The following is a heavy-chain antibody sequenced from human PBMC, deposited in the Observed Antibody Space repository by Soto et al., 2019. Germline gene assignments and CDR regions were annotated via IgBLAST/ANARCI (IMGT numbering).Heavy chain of an antibody. CDR2: INHSGST. V-gene: IGHV4-34*01. J-gene: IGHJ6*02. Sequence: KPSETLSLTCAVYGGSFSGYYWSWIRQPPGKGLEWIGEINHSGSTNYNPSLKSRVTISVDTSKNQFSLKLSSVTAADTAVYYCARGGSVTRYYYYYYGMDVWGQGTTVTVSS. CDR3: ARGGSVTRYYYYYYGMDV. CDR1: GGSFSGYY. D-gene: IGHD4-17*01.